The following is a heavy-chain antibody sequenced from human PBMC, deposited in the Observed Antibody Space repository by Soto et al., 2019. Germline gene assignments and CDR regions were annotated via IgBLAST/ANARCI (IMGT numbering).Heavy chain of an antibody. CDR2: INHSGST. V-gene: IGHV4-34*01. J-gene: IGHJ5*02. D-gene: IGHD3-10*01. CDR3: ARAPRITMVRGVIQAYNWFDP. CDR1: GGSFSGYY. Sequence: SETLSLTCAVYGGSFSGYYWSWIRQPPGKGLEWIEEINHSGSTNYNPSLKSRVTISVDTSKNQFSLKLSSVTAADTAVYYCARAPRITMVRGVIQAYNWFDPWGQGTLVTVSS.